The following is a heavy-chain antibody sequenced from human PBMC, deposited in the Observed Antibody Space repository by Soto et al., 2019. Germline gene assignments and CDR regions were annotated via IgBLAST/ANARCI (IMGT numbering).Heavy chain of an antibody. Sequence: GAALKISCKGSGYSFTSYWIGWVRQMPGKGLEWMGIIYPGDSDTRYSPSFQGQVTISADKSISTAYLQWSSLKASDTAMCYCARHQVPAAEYNWFDPWGQGTLVTVSS. CDR3: ARHQVPAAEYNWFDP. CDR2: IYPGDSDT. J-gene: IGHJ5*02. V-gene: IGHV5-51*01. CDR1: GYSFTSYW. D-gene: IGHD2-2*01.